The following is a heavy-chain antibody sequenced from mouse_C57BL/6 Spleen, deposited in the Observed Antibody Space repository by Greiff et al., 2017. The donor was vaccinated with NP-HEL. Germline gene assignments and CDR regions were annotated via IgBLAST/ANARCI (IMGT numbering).Heavy chain of an antibody. D-gene: IGHD2-10*02. Sequence: QVQLQQSGAELVRPGTSVKLSCKASGYTFTSYWMHWVKQRPGQGLEWIGVIDPSDSYTNYNQKFKGKATLTVDTSSSTAYMQLSSLTSEDSAVYYCARSSIRGEVFDYWGQGTTLTVSS. CDR3: ARSSIRGEVFDY. V-gene: IGHV1-59*01. J-gene: IGHJ2*01. CDR1: GYTFTSYW. CDR2: IDPSDSYT.